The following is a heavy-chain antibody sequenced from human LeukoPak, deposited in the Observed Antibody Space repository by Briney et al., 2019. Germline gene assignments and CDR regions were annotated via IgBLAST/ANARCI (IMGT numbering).Heavy chain of an antibody. J-gene: IGHJ6*04. CDR1: GFTFSDYY. V-gene: IGHV3-11*01. CDR3: AKDALVAAAMMDV. CDR2: ISSSGSTI. Sequence: GGSLRLSCAASGFTFSDYYMSWIRQAPGKGLKWVAYISSSGSTIYYADSGKGRFTISRDNAKNSLYLQMNSLRAEDTAVYYCAKDALVAAAMMDVWGKGTTVTVSS. D-gene: IGHD2-15*01.